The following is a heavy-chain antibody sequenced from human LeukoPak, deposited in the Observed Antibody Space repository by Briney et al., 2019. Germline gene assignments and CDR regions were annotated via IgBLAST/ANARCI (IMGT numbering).Heavy chain of an antibody. Sequence: GGSLRLSCEASGFTFSGYAVSWVRQAPGKGLEWVSSISDPDSGRYYADSVRGRFTISRDNSKNTLYLQMNSLRAEDTAVYYCARKYGDDGEFDYWGQGTLVTVSS. J-gene: IGHJ4*02. D-gene: IGHD4-17*01. CDR2: ISDPDSGR. V-gene: IGHV3-23*01. CDR1: GFTFSGYA. CDR3: ARKYGDDGEFDY.